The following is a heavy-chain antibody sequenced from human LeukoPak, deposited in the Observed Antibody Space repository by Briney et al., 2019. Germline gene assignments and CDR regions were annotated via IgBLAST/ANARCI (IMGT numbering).Heavy chain of an antibody. J-gene: IGHJ4*02. CDR1: GYTFTNHG. Sequence: ASVKVSCKASGYTFTNHGITWVRQAPGQGLEWMGWISAYSGDTKYAQKLQGRVTMTTDTSTNTAYMELRSLRSDDTAVYYCARDPSNSSGFHPHSDYWGQGTLVTVSS. D-gene: IGHD3-22*01. V-gene: IGHV1-18*01. CDR2: ISAYSGDT. CDR3: ARDPSNSSGFHPHSDY.